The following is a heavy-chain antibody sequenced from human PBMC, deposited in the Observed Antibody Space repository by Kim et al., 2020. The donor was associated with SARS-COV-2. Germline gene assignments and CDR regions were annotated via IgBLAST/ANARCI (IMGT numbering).Heavy chain of an antibody. Sequence: TYCADSVTGRFTITRDSTNNRLYMQMNSLRAEDAAVYYCARVANTDTTFWGQGTLVTVSS. CDR3: ARVANTDTTF. J-gene: IGHJ4*02. V-gene: IGHV3-23*01. D-gene: IGHD3-3*01. CDR2: T.